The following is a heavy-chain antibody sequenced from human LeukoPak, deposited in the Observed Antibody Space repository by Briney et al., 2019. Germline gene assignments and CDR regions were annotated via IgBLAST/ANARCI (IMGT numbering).Heavy chain of an antibody. D-gene: IGHD1-26*01. CDR3: ARGGGATNNDHFDY. Sequence: SETLSLTCTVSGYSISSGYYWGWIRQPPGKGLEWIGSIYHSGSTYYNPSLKSRVTISVDTSKNQFSLKLSSVTAADTAVYYCARGGGATNNDHFDYWGQGTLVTVSS. CDR1: GYSISSGYY. V-gene: IGHV4-38-2*02. J-gene: IGHJ4*02. CDR2: IYHSGST.